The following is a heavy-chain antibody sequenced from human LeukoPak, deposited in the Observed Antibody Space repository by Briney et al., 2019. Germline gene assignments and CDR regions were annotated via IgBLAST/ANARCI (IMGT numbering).Heavy chain of an antibody. V-gene: IGHV3-23*01. J-gene: IGHJ4*02. CDR1: GFTFSSYA. Sequence: GGSLRLSCAASGFTFSSYAMSWVRQAPGKGLEWVSAISGSGGSTYYADSVKGRFTISRDNSKNTLYLQMNSLRAEDTAVYYCARAAGYSSSWYDAPFFDYWGQGTLVTVSS. CDR3: ARAAGYSSSWYDAPFFDY. CDR2: ISGSGGST. D-gene: IGHD6-13*01.